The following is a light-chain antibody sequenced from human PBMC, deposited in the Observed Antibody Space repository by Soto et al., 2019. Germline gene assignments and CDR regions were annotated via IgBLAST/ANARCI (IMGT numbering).Light chain of an antibody. V-gene: IGKV1-33*01. CDR3: QQYDNLPGIT. J-gene: IGKJ5*01. Sequence: DIHMTQSPSSLSASVGDRVTITCQASQDISNYLNWYQQKPGKAPKLLIYDASNLKTRVPSRFSGSGSGTDFTFTISSLQPEDIATYYCQQYDNLPGITFGQGTRLEIK. CDR1: QDISNY. CDR2: DAS.